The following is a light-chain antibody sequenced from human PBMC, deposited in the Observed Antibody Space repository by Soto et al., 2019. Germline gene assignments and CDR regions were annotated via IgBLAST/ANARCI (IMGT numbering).Light chain of an antibody. V-gene: IGLV2-14*01. CDR2: DVS. CDR3: TSYTSDSTYV. CDR1: STDVSSYNY. J-gene: IGLJ1*01. Sequence: QSVLTQPASVSGSPGQSITISCTGTSTDVSSYNYVSWYQQHPGKAPKLMVYDVSNRPSWVSYRFSGSKSGITASLTISGLQAEDEADYYCTSYTSDSTYVFGTGTKVTVL.